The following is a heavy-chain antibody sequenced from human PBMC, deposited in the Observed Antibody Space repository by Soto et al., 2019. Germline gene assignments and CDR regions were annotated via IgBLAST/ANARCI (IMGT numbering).Heavy chain of an antibody. Sequence: QVQLQESGPGLVKPSQTLSLTCTVSGGSISSGDYYWRWIRQPPGKGLEWIGYIYYSWSTYSNPSLKSRVTLSVDTYKNQCSLKLSPVTSADTAVYYCAREVLWFGEETYYYYGMDVWGQGTTVTVSS. D-gene: IGHD3-10*01. CDR3: AREVLWFGEETYYYYGMDV. J-gene: IGHJ6*02. V-gene: IGHV4-30-4*01. CDR2: IYYSWST. CDR1: GGSISSGDYY.